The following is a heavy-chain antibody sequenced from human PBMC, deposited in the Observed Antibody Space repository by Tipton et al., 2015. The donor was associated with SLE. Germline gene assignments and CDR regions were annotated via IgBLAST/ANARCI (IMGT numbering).Heavy chain of an antibody. Sequence: SLRLSCAASGFSFSGYAMHWVRQAPGKGLEWVAVISLDGSNKYYADSVKGRFTISKDNSRNMLYLEMNSLRAEDTALYYCARDSRWLPDYWGQGTLVIVSS. CDR2: ISLDGSNK. V-gene: IGHV3-30*04. CDR3: ARDSRWLPDY. CDR1: GFSFSGYA. J-gene: IGHJ4*02. D-gene: IGHD5-12*01.